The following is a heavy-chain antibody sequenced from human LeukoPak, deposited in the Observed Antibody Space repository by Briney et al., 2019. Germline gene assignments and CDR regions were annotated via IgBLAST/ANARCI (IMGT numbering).Heavy chain of an antibody. V-gene: IGHV4-4*07. J-gene: IGHJ1*01. D-gene: IGHD6-13*01. CDR1: GGSISSYY. CDR2: IYTSGST. CDR3: ALIGIAAAPYFQH. Sequence: SETLSLTCTVSGGSISSYYWSWIRQPAGKGLEWIGRIYTSGSTNYNPSLKSRVTISVDTSKNQFSLKLSSVTAADTAVYYCALIGIAAAPYFQHWGQGTLVTVSS.